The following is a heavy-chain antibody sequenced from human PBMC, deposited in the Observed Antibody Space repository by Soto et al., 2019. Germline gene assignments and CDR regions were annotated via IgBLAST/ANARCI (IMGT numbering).Heavy chain of an antibody. CDR1: GASIISTAYS. D-gene: IGHD2-21*02. CDR2: VYYTGST. J-gene: IGHJ5*02. Sequence: SQIGYFAGTVSGASIISTAYSWSWIRQAAGEGLEWIGYVYYTGSTYYNPSLMSRLTISVDTSKNQFSLKLTSVTAAETAVYYCVRTARQGAFATHWFERLCQGTQVT. CDR3: VRTARQGAFATHWFER. V-gene: IGHV4-30-4*01.